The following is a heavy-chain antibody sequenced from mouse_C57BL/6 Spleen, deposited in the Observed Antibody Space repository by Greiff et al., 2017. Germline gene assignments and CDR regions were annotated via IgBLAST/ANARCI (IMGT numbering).Heavy chain of an antibody. J-gene: IGHJ4*01. CDR2: IDPSDSET. V-gene: IGHV1-52*01. D-gene: IGHD1-1*01. CDR1: GYTFTSYW. CDR3: AGGSSYYYAMDY. Sequence: QVQLQQPGAELVRPGSSVKLSCKASGYTFTSYWMHWVKQRPIQGLEWIGNIDPSDSETHYNQKFKDKATLTVDKSSSTAYMQLSSLTSEDSAVYYCAGGSSYYYAMDYWSQGTSVTVAT.